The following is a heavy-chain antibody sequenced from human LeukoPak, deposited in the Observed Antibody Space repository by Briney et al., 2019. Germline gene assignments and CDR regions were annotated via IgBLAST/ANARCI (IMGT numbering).Heavy chain of an antibody. V-gene: IGHV4-59*01. CDR3: ARGSIAAAGIDY. CDR1: GGSISSYY. CDR2: IYYSGST. D-gene: IGHD6-13*01. J-gene: IGHJ4*02. Sequence: PSETLSLTCTVSGGSISSYYWSWIRQPPGKGLEWIGYIYYSGSTNYNPSLKSRVTISVDTSKNQFSLKLSSVTAADTAVYYCARGSIAAAGIDYWGLGTLVTVSS.